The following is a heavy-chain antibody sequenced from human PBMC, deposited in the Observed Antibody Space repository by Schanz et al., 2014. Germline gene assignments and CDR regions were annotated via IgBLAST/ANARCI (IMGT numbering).Heavy chain of an antibody. D-gene: IGHD2-15*01. CDR1: GFTVNTNY. Sequence: EVQLVESGGGLIQPGGSLRLSCAVSGFTVNTNYMSWVRQAPGKGLEWISSMYINSGSTQYADSVKGRFIISRDSSKNTLFLQMISLRAAATAVYFCARDGGRDGCNLAFDVWGQGTLVTVSS. J-gene: IGHJ3*01. CDR3: ARDGGRDGCNLAFDV. V-gene: IGHV3-53*01. CDR2: MYINSGST.